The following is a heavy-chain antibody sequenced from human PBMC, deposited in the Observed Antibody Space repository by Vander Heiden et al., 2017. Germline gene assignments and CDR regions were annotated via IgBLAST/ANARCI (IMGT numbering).Heavy chain of an antibody. CDR1: GFTFNDYD. D-gene: IGHD1-1*01. CDR3: ARVRSQTNWGMDV. J-gene: IGHJ6*02. Sequence: EVQLVESGGGVVRPGGSLRLSCASSGFTFNDYDMSWVRQVPGKGLEWVSGIYWNGGRTHYADSVKGRFTISRDNAKNSLYLQMNSLRAEDTALYHCARVRSQTNWGMDVWGQGTTVTVSS. CDR2: IYWNGGRT. V-gene: IGHV3-20*01.